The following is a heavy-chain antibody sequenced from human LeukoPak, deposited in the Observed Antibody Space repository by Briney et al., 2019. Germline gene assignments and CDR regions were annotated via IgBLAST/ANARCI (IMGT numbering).Heavy chain of an antibody. CDR3: AKDWRRGYSYGFDY. D-gene: IGHD5-18*01. Sequence: PGGSLRLSCAASGFTFSSYVMSWVRHAPGKGLEWVSAISGSGGSTYYADSVKGRFTISRDNSKNTLYLQMNSLRAEDTAVYYCAKDWRRGYSYGFDYWGQGTLVTVSS. CDR2: ISGSGGST. J-gene: IGHJ4*02. V-gene: IGHV3-23*01. CDR1: GFTFSSYV.